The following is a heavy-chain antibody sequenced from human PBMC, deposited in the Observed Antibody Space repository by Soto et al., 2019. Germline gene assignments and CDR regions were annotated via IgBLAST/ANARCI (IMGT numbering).Heavy chain of an antibody. CDR1: GGTFSSYA. V-gene: IGHV1-69*13. J-gene: IGHJ6*02. D-gene: IGHD2-2*01. CDR2: IIPIFGTA. CDR3: ARGDIVVVPAAQPLSNGMDV. Sequence: SVKVSCKASGGTFSSYAISWVRQAPGQGLEWMGGIIPIFGTANYAQKFQGRVTITADESTGTAYMELSSLRSEDTAVYYCARGDIVVVPAAQPLSNGMDVWGQGTTVTVSS.